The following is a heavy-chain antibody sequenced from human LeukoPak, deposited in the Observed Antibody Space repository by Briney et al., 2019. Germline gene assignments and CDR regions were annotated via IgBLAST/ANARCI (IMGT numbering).Heavy chain of an antibody. Sequence: GASVKVSCKASGYTSTGYYMHWVRQAPGQGLEWMGWINPNSGGTNYTQKFQGRVTMTRDTSISTAYMELSRLRSDDTAVYYCARLAYCGGDCYLYYMDVWGKGTTVTVSS. D-gene: IGHD2-21*02. CDR2: INPNSGGT. V-gene: IGHV1-2*02. CDR3: ARLAYCGGDCYLYYMDV. CDR1: GYTSTGYY. J-gene: IGHJ6*03.